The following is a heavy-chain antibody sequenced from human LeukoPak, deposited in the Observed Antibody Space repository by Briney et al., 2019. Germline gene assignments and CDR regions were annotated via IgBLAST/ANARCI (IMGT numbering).Heavy chain of an antibody. Sequence: SETLSLTCAVYGGSFSGYYWSWIRQPPGKGVEWIGEINHSGSTNYNPSLKSRVTISVDTSKNQFSLKLSSVTAADTAVYYCAREHREGDYVWGSYRYTSHMFDYWGQGTLVTVSS. J-gene: IGHJ4*02. CDR2: INHSGST. D-gene: IGHD3-16*02. CDR3: AREHREGDYVWGSYRYTSHMFDY. V-gene: IGHV4-34*01. CDR1: GGSFSGYY.